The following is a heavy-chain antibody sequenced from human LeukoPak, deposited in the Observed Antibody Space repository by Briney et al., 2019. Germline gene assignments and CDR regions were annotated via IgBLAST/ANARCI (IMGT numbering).Heavy chain of an antibody. D-gene: IGHD1-1*01. V-gene: IGHV4-59*01. CDR3: TRVDVHGPSDY. CDR2: IFYTGTT. CDR1: GGSIGNYY. J-gene: IGHJ4*02. Sequence: SETLSLTCTVSGGSIGNYYWSWIRQPPGKGLEWIGYIFYTGTTGYNPSLSGRVTLSVDTPKNEFSLTLSSMTAADTAVYFCTRVDVHGPSDYWGQGTLVTVSS.